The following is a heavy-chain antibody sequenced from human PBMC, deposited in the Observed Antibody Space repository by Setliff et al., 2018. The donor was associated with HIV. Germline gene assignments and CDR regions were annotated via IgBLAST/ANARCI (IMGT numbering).Heavy chain of an antibody. Sequence: ASVKVSCKASGYTFTRYGISWVRQAPGQGLEWMGWISANNGNTNYAQKLQGRVTMTTDTSTSTAYMELSSLSSEDTAMYYCARDAGYSGSAWNYWGQGTLVTVSS. CDR1: GYTFTRYG. V-gene: IGHV1-18*01. CDR3: ARDAGYSGSAWNY. D-gene: IGHD5-12*01. CDR2: ISANNGNT. J-gene: IGHJ4*02.